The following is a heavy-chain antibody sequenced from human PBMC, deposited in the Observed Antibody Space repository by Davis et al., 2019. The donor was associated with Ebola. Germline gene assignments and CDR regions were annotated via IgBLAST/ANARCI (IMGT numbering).Heavy chain of an antibody. J-gene: IGHJ3*01. D-gene: IGHD6-19*01. CDR2: INHSGST. Sequence: SQTLSLTCAVYGGSFSGYYWSWIRQPPGKGLEWIGEINHSGSTNYNPSLKSRVTISVDTSKNQFSLKLTSVTAADTAVYYCARGAGAAVAQLLWGQGTMVTVSS. V-gene: IGHV4-34*01. CDR1: GGSFSGYY. CDR3: ARGAGAAVAQLL.